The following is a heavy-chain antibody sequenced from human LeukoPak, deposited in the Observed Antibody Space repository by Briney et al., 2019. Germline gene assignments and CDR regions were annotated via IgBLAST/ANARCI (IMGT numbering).Heavy chain of an antibody. CDR3: AKGHRESSSFFDS. CDR2: INGRGDDT. Sequence: GGSLRLSCAAVSGFAMGWVRQAPGKRLEWVSAINGRGDDTYYPDSVKGRFTISRDNSNNTLYLQMNSLRADDTAVYYCAKGHRESSSFFDSWGQGIPVTVSS. CDR1: SGFA. J-gene: IGHJ4*02. V-gene: IGHV3-23*01.